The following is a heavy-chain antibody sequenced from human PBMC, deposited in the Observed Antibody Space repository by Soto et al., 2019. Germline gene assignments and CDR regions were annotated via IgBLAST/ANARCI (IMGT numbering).Heavy chain of an antibody. CDR1: GFTFSSYG. V-gene: IGHV3-30*18. CDR2: ISYDGSNK. D-gene: IGHD3-22*01. CDR3: AKDRDYYDSSGPDY. J-gene: IGHJ4*02. Sequence: QVQLVGSGGGVVQPGRSLRLSCAASGFTFSSYGMHWVRQAPGKGLEWVAVISYDGSNKYYVDSVKGRFTISRDNSKNTVYLQMNSLRAEDTAVYYCAKDRDYYDSSGPDYWGQGTLVTVSS.